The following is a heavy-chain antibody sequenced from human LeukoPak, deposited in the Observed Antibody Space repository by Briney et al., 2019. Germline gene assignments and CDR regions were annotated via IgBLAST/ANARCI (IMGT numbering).Heavy chain of an antibody. Sequence: ASVKVSCKASGYTFTSYGISWVRQAPGQGLEWMGWISAYNGNTNYAQKLQGRVTMTTGTSTSTAYMELRSLRSDDTAVYYCAGSGSGSYYSYYYYGMDVWGQGTTVTVSS. D-gene: IGHD3-10*01. CDR3: AGSGSGSYYSYYYYGMDV. CDR1: GYTFTSYG. V-gene: IGHV1-18*01. CDR2: ISAYNGNT. J-gene: IGHJ6*02.